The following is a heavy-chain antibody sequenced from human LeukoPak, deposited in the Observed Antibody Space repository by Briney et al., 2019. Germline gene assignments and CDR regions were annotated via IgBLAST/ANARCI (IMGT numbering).Heavy chain of an antibody. V-gene: IGHV3-7*01. Sequence: GGSLRLSCAASRFTFSTYWMSWVRQAPGKGLEWVANIKQDGSEKYYVDSVKGRFTISRDNSKNTLYLQMNSLRAEDTAVYYCARAGWDSRGYFDYWGQGTLVTVSS. J-gene: IGHJ4*02. CDR3: ARAGWDSRGYFDY. CDR2: IKQDGSEK. D-gene: IGHD6-13*01. CDR1: RFTFSTYW.